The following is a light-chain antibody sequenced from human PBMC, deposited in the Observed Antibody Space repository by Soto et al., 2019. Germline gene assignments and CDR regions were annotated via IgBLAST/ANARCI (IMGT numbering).Light chain of an antibody. CDR2: ENN. CDR1: SFNIGNNY. CDR3: AAWHSSLSAGV. J-gene: IGLJ3*02. Sequence: QSVLTQPPSVSAAPGQKVTISCSGNSFNIGNNYVSWFQHLPGTVPKLLIYENNKRPPGIPDRFSASKSGTSATLGITGLQTGDEGNYYCAAWHSSLSAGVFGGGTKLTVL. V-gene: IGLV1-51*02.